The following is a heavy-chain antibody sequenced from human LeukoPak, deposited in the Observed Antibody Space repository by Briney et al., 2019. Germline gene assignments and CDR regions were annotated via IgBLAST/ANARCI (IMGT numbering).Heavy chain of an antibody. J-gene: IGHJ4*02. CDR1: GFTLSSYA. D-gene: IGHD5-12*01. Sequence: GGSLRLSCAASGFTLSSYAMSWVRQAPGKGLEWVSAISGSGGSTYYADSVKGRFTISRDNSKNTLYLQMNSLRAEDTAVYYCAKDPAYSGYGYFDYWGQGTLVTVSS. V-gene: IGHV3-23*01. CDR2: ISGSGGST. CDR3: AKDPAYSGYGYFDY.